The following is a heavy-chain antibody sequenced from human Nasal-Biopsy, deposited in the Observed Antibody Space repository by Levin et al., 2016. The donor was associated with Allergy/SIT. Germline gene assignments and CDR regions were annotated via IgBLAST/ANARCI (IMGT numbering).Heavy chain of an antibody. J-gene: IGHJ4*02. CDR2: IWHDGSNK. CDR1: GFTFSRHG. Sequence: GESLKISCAASGFTFSRHGLHWVRQAPGKGLEWVAVIWHDGSNKFYADSMRGRFTISRDNSKNTLYLQMNSLRAEDTAVYYCAKDGVIFDYYGSQKDYWGQGTLVTVSS. V-gene: IGHV3-30*02. D-gene: IGHD3-10*01. CDR3: AKDGVIFDYYGSQKDY.